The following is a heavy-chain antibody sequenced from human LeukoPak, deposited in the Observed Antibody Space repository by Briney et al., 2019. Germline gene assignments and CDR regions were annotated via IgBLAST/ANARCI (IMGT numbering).Heavy chain of an antibody. CDR2: IIPIFGTA. Sequence: SGKVSCKASGATFSSYAISWVRQAPGQGLEWMGRIIPIFGTANYAQKFQGRVTITTDESTSTAYMQLSSLRSEDAAVYYCARATIAVAGSFDYWGQGTLVTVSS. J-gene: IGHJ4*02. CDR3: ARATIAVAGSFDY. D-gene: IGHD6-19*01. CDR1: GATFSSYA. V-gene: IGHV1-69*05.